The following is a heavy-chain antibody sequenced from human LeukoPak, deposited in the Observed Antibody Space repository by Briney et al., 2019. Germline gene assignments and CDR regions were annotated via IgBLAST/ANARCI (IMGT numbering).Heavy chain of an antibody. V-gene: IGHV4-34*01. Sequence: PSETLSLTCAVYGGSFSGYYWSWIRQPPGKGLEWIGEINHSGSTNYNPSLKSRVTISVDTSKNQFSLKLSSVTAADTAVYYCASSGYNYFDYWGQGTLVTVSS. D-gene: IGHD3-22*01. J-gene: IGHJ4*02. CDR1: GGSFSGYY. CDR2: INHSGST. CDR3: ASSGYNYFDY.